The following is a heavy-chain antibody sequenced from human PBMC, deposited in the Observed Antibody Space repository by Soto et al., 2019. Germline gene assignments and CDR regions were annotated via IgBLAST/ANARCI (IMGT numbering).Heavy chain of an antibody. CDR3: ARPHIESAWKDGFDS. V-gene: IGHV3-30-3*01. D-gene: IGHD1-1*01. J-gene: IGHJ3*02. CDR2: ISYEGSNK. Sequence: QVQLVESGGGVVQPGRSLRLSCAAFGFTFDDYSMHWVRQSPGKGLEWVALISYEGSNKYYADSVKGRFTISRDNAKNTLFIEVNSLRTEDTAVYYYARPHIESAWKDGFDSWGQGTMVTVSS. CDR1: GFTFDDYS.